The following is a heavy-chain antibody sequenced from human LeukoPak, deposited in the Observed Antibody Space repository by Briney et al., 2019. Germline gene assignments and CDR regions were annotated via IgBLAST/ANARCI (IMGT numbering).Heavy chain of an antibody. V-gene: IGHV4-39*07. CDR3: ARDVTVTNYFDL. D-gene: IGHD4-17*01. CDR2: IYHSGST. CDR1: GGSISSSYYY. Sequence: SETLSLTCTVSGGSISSSYYYWGWIRQPPGKGLEWIGEIYHSGSTNYNPSLKSRVTISVDKSRNQFSLKLSSVTAADTAVYYCARDVTVTNYFDLWGRGTLVTVSS. J-gene: IGHJ2*01.